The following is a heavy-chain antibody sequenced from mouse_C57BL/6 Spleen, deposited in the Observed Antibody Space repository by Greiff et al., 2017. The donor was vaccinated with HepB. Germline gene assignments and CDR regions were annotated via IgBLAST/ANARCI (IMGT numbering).Heavy chain of an antibody. D-gene: IGHD1-1*01. CDR2: ISSGSITI. Sequence: EVQGVESGGGLVKPGGSLKLSCAASGFTFSDYGMHWVRQAPEKGLEWVAYISSGSITIYYADTVKGRFTISRDNAKNTLFLQMTSLRSEDTAMYYCARGITTVEGYFDYWGQGTTLTVSS. J-gene: IGHJ2*01. CDR3: ARGITTVEGYFDY. CDR1: GFTFSDYG. V-gene: IGHV5-17*01.